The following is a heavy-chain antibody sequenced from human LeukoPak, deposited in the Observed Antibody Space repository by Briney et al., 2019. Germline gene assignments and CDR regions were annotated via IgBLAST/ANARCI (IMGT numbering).Heavy chain of an antibody. V-gene: IGHV3-48*03. J-gene: IGHJ6*02. CDR3: ARVTDDYGDHYYGMDV. Sequence: GGSLRLSRAASGFTFSSYEMNWVRQAPGKGVEWVSYISNSDSTIPYADSVKGRFTISRDNAHNSLYLQMSSLRAEDTAVYYCARVTDDYGDHYYGMDVWGQGTTVTVSS. CDR1: GFTFSSYE. D-gene: IGHD4-17*01. CDR2: ISNSDSTI.